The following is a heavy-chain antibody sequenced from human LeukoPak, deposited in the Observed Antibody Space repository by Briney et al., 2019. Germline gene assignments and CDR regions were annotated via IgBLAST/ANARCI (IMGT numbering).Heavy chain of an antibody. V-gene: IGHV3-30-3*01. CDR1: GFTLGSYA. J-gene: IGHJ6*02. D-gene: IGHD6-13*01. CDR2: ISYDGSNK. CDR3: ARDLVGAAADAGMDV. Sequence: GGSLGLSCAASGFTLGSYAMHWVRQAPGKGLEWVAVISYDGSNKYYADSVKGRFSISRDNFKNTMYLQMNSLRGEDTAVYYCARDLVGAAADAGMDVWGQGTTVTVSS.